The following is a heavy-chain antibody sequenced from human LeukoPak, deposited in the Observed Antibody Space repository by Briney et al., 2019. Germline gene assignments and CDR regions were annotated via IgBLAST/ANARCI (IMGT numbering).Heavy chain of an antibody. V-gene: IGHV3-30-3*01. CDR3: ARDSGDYYDSSGYYLI. CDR2: ISYDGNNK. J-gene: IGHJ4*02. D-gene: IGHD3-22*01. CDR1: GFTFRSYA. Sequence: SGGSLRLSCAASGFTFRSYAMHWVRQAPGKGLEWVAVISYDGNNKYYADPVKGRFTISRDNSKNTLYMQMNSLRAEDTAVYYCARDSGDYYDSSGYYLIWGQGTLVTVSS.